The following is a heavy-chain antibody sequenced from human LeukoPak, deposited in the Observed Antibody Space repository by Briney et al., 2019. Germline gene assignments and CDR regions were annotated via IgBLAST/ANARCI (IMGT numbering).Heavy chain of an antibody. D-gene: IGHD2-8*01. V-gene: IGHV3-23*01. CDR3: AKDRCMRYDGGSYYFDY. J-gene: IGHJ4*02. Sequence: GGSLRLSCAASGFTFSSYAMSWGRPAPGKGREWVSGISDSGGSTYYADSVKGRFTISRDNSKNTLYLQMNSLRAEDTAVYYCAKDRCMRYDGGSYYFDYWGQGTLVTVSS. CDR1: GFTFSSYA. CDR2: ISDSGGST.